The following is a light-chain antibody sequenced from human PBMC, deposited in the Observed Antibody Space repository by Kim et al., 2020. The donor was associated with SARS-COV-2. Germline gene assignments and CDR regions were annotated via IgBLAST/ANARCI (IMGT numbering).Light chain of an antibody. CDR2: EDN. J-gene: IGLJ2*01. CDR3: QSYDSTNVV. V-gene: IGLV6-57*03. CDR1: SGNIADNY. Sequence: GKTVTIACTRSSGNIADNYVQWHQQRPGSAPTTLIYEDNQRPSGVPDRFSGAIDSSSKCATLTISGLKTEDEADYCCQSYDSTNVVFGGGTQLTVL.